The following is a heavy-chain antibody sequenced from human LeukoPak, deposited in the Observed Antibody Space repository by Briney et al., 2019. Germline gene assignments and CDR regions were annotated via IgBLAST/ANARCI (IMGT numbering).Heavy chain of an antibody. CDR3: ARDNKHDSSGYYYLPLYYYYYYYMDV. Sequence: PGGSLRLSCAASGFTFDDYGMSWVRQAPGKGLEWVSGIIWSGGSTGYADSVKGRFTISRDNSKNTLYLQMNSLRAEDTAVYYCARDNKHDSSGYYYLPLYYYYYYYMDVWGKGTTVTVSS. V-gene: IGHV3-20*04. D-gene: IGHD3-22*01. CDR2: IIWSGGST. J-gene: IGHJ6*03. CDR1: GFTFDDYG.